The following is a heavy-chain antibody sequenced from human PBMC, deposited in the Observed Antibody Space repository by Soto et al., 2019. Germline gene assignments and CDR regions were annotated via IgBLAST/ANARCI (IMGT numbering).Heavy chain of an antibody. V-gene: IGHV4-59*01. CDR2: IYYSGST. D-gene: IGHD3-10*02. J-gene: IGHJ4*02. CDR3: ARVTVRGVTVDY. CDR1: GGSISSYY. Sequence: QVQLQESGPGLVKPSETLSLTCTVSGGSISSYYWSWIRQPPGKGLEWIGYIYYSGSTNYNPSLKSRVTISVDTSKNQFSLKLSSVTAADTAVYYCARVTVRGVTVDYWGQGTLVTVSS.